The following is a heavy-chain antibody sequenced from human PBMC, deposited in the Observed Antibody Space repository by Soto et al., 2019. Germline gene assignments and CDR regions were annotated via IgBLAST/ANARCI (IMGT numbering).Heavy chain of an antibody. CDR3: TTAFGVWVSPTYYYYGMDV. D-gene: IGHD3-16*01. CDR2: IKSKTDGGTT. J-gene: IGHJ6*02. CDR1: GFTFSNAW. V-gene: IGHV3-15*07. Sequence: EVQLVESGGGLVKPGGSLRLSCAASGFTFSNAWMNWVRQAPGKGLEWVGRIKSKTDGGTTDYAAPVKGRFTISRDDSKNTLYLQMNSLKTEDTAVYYCTTAFGVWVSPTYYYYGMDVWGQGTTVTVSS.